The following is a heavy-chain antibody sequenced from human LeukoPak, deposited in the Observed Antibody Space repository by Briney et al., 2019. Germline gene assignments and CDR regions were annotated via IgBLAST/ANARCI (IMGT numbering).Heavy chain of an antibody. CDR2: ISISSNYI. Sequence: PGGSLRLSCAASGFTFSRYSMNWVRQAPGRGLEWVSSISISSNYIYYPDSLKGRFTISRDNAKNSLYLQMNSLRAEDTALYYCAKDTRDILTGSYNTAFDYWGQGTLVTVSS. D-gene: IGHD3-9*01. J-gene: IGHJ4*02. V-gene: IGHV3-21*04. CDR3: AKDTRDILTGSYNTAFDY. CDR1: GFTFSRYS.